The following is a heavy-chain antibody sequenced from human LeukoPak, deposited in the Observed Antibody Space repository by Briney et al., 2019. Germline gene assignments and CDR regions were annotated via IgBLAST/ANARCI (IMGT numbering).Heavy chain of an antibody. V-gene: IGHV1-69*04. CDR3: ARDLMGRLTAQTGEFDY. J-gene: IGHJ4*02. Sequence: GASVKVSCKASGVSFSTSAISWVRQAPGQGLEWMGRIIPILGTANYAQKFQGRVTITADKSTSTAYMELTSLRSEDTAVYYCARDLMGRLTAQTGEFDYWGQGTLVTVSS. CDR1: GVSFSTSA. D-gene: IGHD7-27*01. CDR2: IIPILGTA.